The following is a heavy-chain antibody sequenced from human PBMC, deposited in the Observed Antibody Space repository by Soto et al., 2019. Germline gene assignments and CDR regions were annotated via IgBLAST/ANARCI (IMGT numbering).Heavy chain of an antibody. CDR2: IYPGDSDT. J-gene: IGHJ6*02. Sequence: GESLKISCKGSGYSFTSYWIGWVRQMPGKGLEWMGIIYPGDSDTRYSPSFQGQVTISADKSISTAYLQWSSLKASDTAMYYCARNPSGSTKNYYYYGMDVWGQGTTVTVS. V-gene: IGHV5-51*01. D-gene: IGHD6-19*01. CDR1: GYSFTSYW. CDR3: ARNPSGSTKNYYYYGMDV.